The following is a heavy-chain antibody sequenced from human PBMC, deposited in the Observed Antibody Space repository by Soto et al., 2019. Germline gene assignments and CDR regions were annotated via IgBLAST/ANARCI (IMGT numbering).Heavy chain of an antibody. J-gene: IGHJ5*02. Sequence: GGSLRLSCAASGFTFSDYYMSWIRQAPGKGLEWVSYISSSSSYTNYADSVKGRFTISRDNAKNSLYLQMNSLRAEDTAVYYCAKMTTVTWFDPWGQGTLVTVSS. CDR2: ISSSSSYT. CDR3: AKMTTVTWFDP. D-gene: IGHD4-4*01. V-gene: IGHV3-11*06. CDR1: GFTFSDYY.